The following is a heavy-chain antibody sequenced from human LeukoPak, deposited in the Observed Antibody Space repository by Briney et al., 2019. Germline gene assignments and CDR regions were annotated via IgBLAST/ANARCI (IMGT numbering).Heavy chain of an antibody. CDR1: GFTFSSYE. J-gene: IGHJ4*02. CDR2: ISSTGYTI. CDR3: ARDYDSSGHYYISFDY. D-gene: IGHD3-22*01. Sequence: PGGSLRLSCAASGFTFSSYEMNWVRQAPGKGPEWVSYISSTGYTIYYADSVKGRFTISRDNAKNSLYLQMKSLRAEDTAVYYCARDYDSSGHYYISFDYWGQGTLVTVSS. V-gene: IGHV3-48*03.